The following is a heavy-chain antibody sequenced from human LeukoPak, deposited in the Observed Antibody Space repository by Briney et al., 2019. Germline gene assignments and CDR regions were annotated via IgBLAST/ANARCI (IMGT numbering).Heavy chain of an antibody. J-gene: IGHJ3*02. CDR1: GGSISSYY. Sequence: PSETLSLTCTVSGGSISSYYWSWVRQPPGKGLEWIGYIYYSGSTNYNPSLKSRVTISVDTSKSQFSLKLSSVTAADTAVYYCARAYYDSSGYTDAFDIWGQGTMVTVSS. CDR2: IYYSGST. CDR3: ARAYYDSSGYTDAFDI. D-gene: IGHD3-22*01. V-gene: IGHV4-59*01.